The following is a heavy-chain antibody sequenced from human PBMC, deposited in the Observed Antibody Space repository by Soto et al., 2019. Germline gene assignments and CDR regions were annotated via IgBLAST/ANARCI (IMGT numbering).Heavy chain of an antibody. Sequence: SETLSLICTVYGGSFSGYYWSWIRQPPGKGLEWIGEINHSGSTNYNPSLKSRVTISVDTSKNQFSLKLSSVTAADTAVYYCAWEDYYYYGMDVWGQGTTVTVSS. D-gene: IGHD1-26*01. CDR2: INHSGST. CDR3: AWEDYYYYGMDV. V-gene: IGHV4-34*01. CDR1: GGSFSGYY. J-gene: IGHJ6*02.